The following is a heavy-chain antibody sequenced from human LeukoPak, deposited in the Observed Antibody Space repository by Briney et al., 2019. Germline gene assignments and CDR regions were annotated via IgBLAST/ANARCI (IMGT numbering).Heavy chain of an antibody. D-gene: IGHD6-19*01. Sequence: ASVKVSCKASGYTFTHHGITWVRQAPGQGLEWMGWISAYNGDTIYAQNFQGRLTMTTDSSTTTAYMELRSLTSDDSALYFCARDPFNISGRYQYFDLWGRGTLVTVYS. V-gene: IGHV1-18*01. CDR2: ISAYNGDT. CDR1: GYTFTHHG. J-gene: IGHJ2*01. CDR3: ARDPFNISGRYQYFDL.